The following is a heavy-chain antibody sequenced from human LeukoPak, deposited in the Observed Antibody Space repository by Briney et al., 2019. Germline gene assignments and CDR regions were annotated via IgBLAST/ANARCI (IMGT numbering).Heavy chain of an antibody. Sequence: SQTLSLTCTVSGGSISSGSYYWSWIRQPAGKGLEWIGRIYTSGSTNYNPSLKSRVTIAVDTSKNHFSLKLSSMTAADTAVYYCARDPSGYEAVYYFDYWCQGTLVTVSS. CDR3: ARDPSGYEAVYYFDY. CDR2: IYTSGST. J-gene: IGHJ4*02. CDR1: GGSISSGSYY. V-gene: IGHV4-61*02. D-gene: IGHD5-12*01.